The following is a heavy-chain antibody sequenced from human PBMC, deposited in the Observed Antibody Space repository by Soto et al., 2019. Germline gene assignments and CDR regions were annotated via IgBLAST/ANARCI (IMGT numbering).Heavy chain of an antibody. CDR3: ATSIGRGVISNYYGMDV. Sequence: GESLKISCKGSGYSFTSYWIGWVRQMPGKGLEWMGIIYPGDSDTRYSPSFQGQVTISADKSISTAYLQWSSLKASDTAMFYWATSIGRGVISNYYGMDVWGQGTTVTVSS. D-gene: IGHD3-10*01. CDR2: IYPGDSDT. J-gene: IGHJ6*02. V-gene: IGHV5-51*01. CDR1: GYSFTSYW.